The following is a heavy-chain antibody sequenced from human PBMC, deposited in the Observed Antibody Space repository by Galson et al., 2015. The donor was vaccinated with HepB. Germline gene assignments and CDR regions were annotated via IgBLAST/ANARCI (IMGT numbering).Heavy chain of an antibody. V-gene: IGHV2-5*02. Sequence: PALVKPTQTLTLTCTFSGFSLSTSGVGVGWIRQPPGKALEWLALIYWDDDKRYSPSLKSRLTITKDTSKNQVVLTMTNMDPVDTATYYCAHSLYDYVWGSYRYTRPVSFDYWGQGTLVTVSS. D-gene: IGHD3-16*02. CDR2: IYWDDDK. CDR1: GFSLSTSGVG. J-gene: IGHJ4*02. CDR3: AHSLYDYVWGSYRYTRPVSFDY.